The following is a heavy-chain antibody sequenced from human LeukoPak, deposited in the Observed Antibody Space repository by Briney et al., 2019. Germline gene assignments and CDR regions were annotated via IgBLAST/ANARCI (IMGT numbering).Heavy chain of an antibody. D-gene: IGHD3-22*01. CDR1: GGSFSGYY. V-gene: IGHV4-34*01. CDR3: ARVFSTNYYDNRGWFDP. Sequence: SETLSLTCAVYGGSFSGYYWSWIRQPPGNGLEWIGEINHSGSTNYNPSLKSRVTISVDTSKNQFSLKLSSVTAADTAVYYCARVFSTNYYDNRGWFDPWGQGTLVTVSS. J-gene: IGHJ5*02. CDR2: INHSGST.